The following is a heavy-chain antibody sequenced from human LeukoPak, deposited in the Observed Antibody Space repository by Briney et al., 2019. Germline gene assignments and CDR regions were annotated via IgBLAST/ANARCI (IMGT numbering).Heavy chain of an antibody. J-gene: IGHJ5*02. CDR1: GGSFNDYA. CDR2: VSQTGGI. CDR3: ARGPYSTVTPFAHFDH. D-gene: IGHD2-21*01. V-gene: IGHV4-34*01. Sequence: SETLSLTCIVYGGSFNDYAWTWIRQPPGKGLEWLGGVSQTGGINYNPSLKSRGTISLDTSKNYFSLKLSSVTAADTAVYYCARGPYSTVTPFAHFDHWGQGTLVTVSS.